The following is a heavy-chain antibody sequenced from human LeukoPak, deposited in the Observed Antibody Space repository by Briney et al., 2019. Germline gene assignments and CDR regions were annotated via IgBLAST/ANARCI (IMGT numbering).Heavy chain of an antibody. CDR1: VYTFTSYG. D-gene: IGHD6-13*01. CDR3: ARSGYSSSWSHDAFDI. Sequence: ASVKVSCKASVYTFTSYGISWVRQAPGQGLEWMGWISAYNGNTNYAQTPQGRVTMTTDTSTSTAYIEQRSLRADGTALYYIARSGYSSSWSHDAFDIWGLGTMVTVSS. J-gene: IGHJ3*02. V-gene: IGHV1-18*01. CDR2: ISAYNGNT.